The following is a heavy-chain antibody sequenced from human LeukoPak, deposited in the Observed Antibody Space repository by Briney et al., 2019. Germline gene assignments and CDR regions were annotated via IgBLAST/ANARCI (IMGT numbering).Heavy chain of an antibody. Sequence: GESLKISCKGSGYSFTSYWISWVRQMPGKGLEWMGRIDPSDSYTNYSPSFQRHVTISADKSISTAYLQWSSLKASDTAMYYCATFRYDSSGYLDYWGQGTLVTVSS. V-gene: IGHV5-10-1*01. CDR3: ATFRYDSSGYLDY. CDR2: IDPSDSYT. J-gene: IGHJ4*02. D-gene: IGHD3-22*01. CDR1: GYSFTSYW.